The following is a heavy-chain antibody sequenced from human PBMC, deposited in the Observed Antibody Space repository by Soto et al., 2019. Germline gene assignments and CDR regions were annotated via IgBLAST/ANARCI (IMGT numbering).Heavy chain of an antibody. Sequence: SETLSLTCTVSGGSISSYYWSWIRQPPGKGLEWIGYIYYSGSTNYNPSLKSRVTISVDTSKNQFSLKLSSVTAADTAVYYCARVLVTMVRGVITNNWFDPWGQGTLVTLSS. V-gene: IGHV4-59*01. CDR2: IYYSGST. D-gene: IGHD3-10*01. CDR1: GGSISSYY. CDR3: ARVLVTMVRGVITNNWFDP. J-gene: IGHJ5*02.